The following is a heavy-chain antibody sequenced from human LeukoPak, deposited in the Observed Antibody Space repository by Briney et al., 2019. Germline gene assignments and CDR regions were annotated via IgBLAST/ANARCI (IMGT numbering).Heavy chain of an antibody. CDR1: GDSINSDY. J-gene: IGHJ4*02. V-gene: IGHV4-34*01. CDR3: AREAHGSYSEYYFDY. CDR2: INHSGST. Sequence: KPSETLSLTCTVSGDSINSDYWNWLRQPPGKGLEWIGEINHSGSTNYNPSLKSRVTISVDTSKNQFSLKLSSVTAADTAVYYCAREAHGSYSEYYFDYWGQGTLVTVSS. D-gene: IGHD1-26*01.